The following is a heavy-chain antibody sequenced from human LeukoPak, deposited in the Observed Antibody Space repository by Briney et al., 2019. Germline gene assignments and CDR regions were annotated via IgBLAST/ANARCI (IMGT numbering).Heavy chain of an antibody. Sequence: SETLSLTCTVSGGSISSSTYYWGWTRQPPGKGLEWIGSIYYSGSTHNNPSLKSRVTIFVDTSKNQFSLKLSSVTATDTAVYYCARTYGDYDDAFDVWGQGTMVTVSS. CDR2: IYYSGST. CDR1: GGSISSSTYY. CDR3: ARTYGDYDDAFDV. D-gene: IGHD4-17*01. V-gene: IGHV4-39*01. J-gene: IGHJ3*01.